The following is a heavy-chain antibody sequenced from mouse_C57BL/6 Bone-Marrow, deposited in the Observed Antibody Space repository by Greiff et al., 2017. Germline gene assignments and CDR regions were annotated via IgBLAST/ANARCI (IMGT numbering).Heavy chain of an antibody. CDR3: ARQRVYYGNDY. D-gene: IGHD1-1*01. J-gene: IGHJ2*01. V-gene: IGHV1-64*01. Sequence: VQLQQPGAELVKPGASVKLSCKASGYTFTSYWMHWVKQRPGQGLEWIGMIHPNSGSTNYNEKFKSKATLTVDKSSSTAYMQLSSLTSEDSAVYYCARQRVYYGNDYWGQGTTLTVSS. CDR1: GYTFTSYW. CDR2: IHPNSGST.